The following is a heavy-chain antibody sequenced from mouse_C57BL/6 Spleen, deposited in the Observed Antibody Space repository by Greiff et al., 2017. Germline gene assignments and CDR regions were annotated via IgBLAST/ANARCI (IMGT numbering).Heavy chain of an antibody. D-gene: IGHD2-4*01. CDR1: GYTFTSYW. CDR2: IDPSDSET. CDR3: ARSDYDYEDYAMDY. V-gene: IGHV1-52*01. J-gene: IGHJ4*01. Sequence: QVQLQQPGAELVRPGSSVKLSCKASGYTFTSYWMHWVKQRPIQGLEWIGNIDPSDSETHYNQQFKDKATLTVDKSYSTAYMQLSSLTSEDSAVYYCARSDYDYEDYAMDYWGQGTSVTVSS.